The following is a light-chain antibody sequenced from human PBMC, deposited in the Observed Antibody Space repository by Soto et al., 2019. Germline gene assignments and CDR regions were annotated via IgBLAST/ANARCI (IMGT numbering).Light chain of an antibody. J-gene: IGKJ1*01. CDR3: QQRRNWPRT. Sequence: EIVLTQSPATLSLSPGERATLSCRASQSVSSSLAWYQQKPGQAPRLLIYDTSNRATGIPARFSGSGSGTDFTLTISSLEPEDFGVYYCQQRRNWPRTFGQGTKVEIK. CDR1: QSVSSS. V-gene: IGKV3-11*01. CDR2: DTS.